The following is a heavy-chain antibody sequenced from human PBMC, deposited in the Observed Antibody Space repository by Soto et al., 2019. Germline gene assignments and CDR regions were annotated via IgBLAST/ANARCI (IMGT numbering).Heavy chain of an antibody. V-gene: IGHV4-30-4*01. D-gene: IGHD3-22*01. J-gene: IGHJ4*02. CDR1: GGSISSGDYY. CDR3: ARAPTYYYHSSGYYPPFSFDY. Sequence: SETLSLTCTVSGGSISSGDYYWSWIRQPPWKGLEWIGYIYYSGSTYYNPSLKSRVTISVDTSKNQFSLKLSSVTAADTAVYYCARAPTYYYHSSGYYPPFSFDYWGQGXLVTVYS. CDR2: IYYSGST.